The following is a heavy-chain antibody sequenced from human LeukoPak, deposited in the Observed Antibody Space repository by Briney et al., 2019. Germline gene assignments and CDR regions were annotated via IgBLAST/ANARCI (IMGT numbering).Heavy chain of an antibody. CDR3: ARDYDYGGYGVY. J-gene: IGHJ4*02. CDR1: GYTFTGYY. D-gene: IGHD4-17*01. CDR2: INPNSGGT. Sequence: ASVKVSCKASGYTFTGYYMHWVRQAPGQGLELMGRINPNSGGTNYAQKFQGRVTMTRDTSISTAYMELSRLRSDDTAVYYCARDYDYGGYGVYWGQGTLVTVSS. V-gene: IGHV1-2*06.